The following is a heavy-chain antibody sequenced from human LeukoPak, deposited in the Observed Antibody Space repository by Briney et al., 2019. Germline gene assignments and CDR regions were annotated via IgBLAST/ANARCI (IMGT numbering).Heavy chain of an antibody. CDR1: GSSISSGYY. CDR3: ARASFVGDDYSNYGSFDY. V-gene: IGHV4-38-2*01. Sequence: SETLSLTCAVSGSSISSGYYWGWIRQPPGKGLEWIASIYHSGSTFYNPSFKSRVSISVDTPKNQFSLKLTSVAAADTAVFYCARASFVGDDYSNYGSFDYWGQGILVTVSS. CDR2: IYHSGST. J-gene: IGHJ4*02. D-gene: IGHD4-11*01.